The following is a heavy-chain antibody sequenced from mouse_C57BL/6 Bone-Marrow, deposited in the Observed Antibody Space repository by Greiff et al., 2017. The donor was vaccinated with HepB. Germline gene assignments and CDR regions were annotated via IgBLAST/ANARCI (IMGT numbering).Heavy chain of an antibody. D-gene: IGHD1-3*01. V-gene: IGHV14-4*01. CDR3: TSPDNGYYYAMDY. CDR2: IDPENGDT. Sequence: EVKLVESGAELVRPGASVKLSCTASGFNIKDDYMHWVKQRPEQGLEWIGWIDPENGDTEYASKFQGKATITADTSSNTAYLQLSSLTSEDTAVYYGTSPDNGYYYAMDYWGQGTSVTVSS. J-gene: IGHJ4*01. CDR1: GFNIKDDY.